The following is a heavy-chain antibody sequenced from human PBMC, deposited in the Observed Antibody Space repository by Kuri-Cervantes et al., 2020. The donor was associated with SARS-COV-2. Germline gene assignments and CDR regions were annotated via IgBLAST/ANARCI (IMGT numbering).Heavy chain of an antibody. CDR1: GYSISSGYY. CDR2: IYHSGST. J-gene: IGHJ4*02. D-gene: IGHD5-12*01. Sequence: ESLKISCAVSGYSISSGYYWGWIRQPPGKGLEWIGSIYHSGSTYYNPSLKSRVTISVDTSKNQFSLKLSSVTAADTAVYYCARGLGGGYDLGIFNYWGQGTLVTVSS. V-gene: IGHV4-38-2*01. CDR3: ARGLGGGYDLGIFNY.